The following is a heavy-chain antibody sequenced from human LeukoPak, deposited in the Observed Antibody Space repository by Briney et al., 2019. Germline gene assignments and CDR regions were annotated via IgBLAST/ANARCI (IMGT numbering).Heavy chain of an antibody. CDR3: ARDRGYDSGGYYETRDYYYGMDV. V-gene: IGHV1-18*01. D-gene: IGHD3-22*01. CDR2: ISAYNGNT. Sequence: ASVKVSCKASGYTFTSYGISWVRQAPGQGLEWMGWISAYNGNTNYAQKLQGRVTMTTDTSTSTAYMELRSLRSDDTAVYYCARDRGYDSGGYYETRDYYYGMDVWGQGTTVTVSS. CDR1: GYTFTSYG. J-gene: IGHJ6*02.